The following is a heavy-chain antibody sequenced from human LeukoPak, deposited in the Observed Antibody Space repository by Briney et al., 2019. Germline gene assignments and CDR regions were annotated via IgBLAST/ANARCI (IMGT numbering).Heavy chain of an antibody. J-gene: IGHJ6*03. Sequence: ASVKVSCKASGYTFTGYYMHWVRQAPGQGLEWMGWINPNSGGTNYAQKFQGRVTMTRDTSISTAYMELSRLRSDDTAVYYCARLGPGAYYDFWSGTSYYMDVWGKGTTVTVSS. CDR1: GYTFTGYY. CDR3: ARLGPGAYYDFWSGTSYYMDV. CDR2: INPNSGGT. V-gene: IGHV1-2*02. D-gene: IGHD3-3*01.